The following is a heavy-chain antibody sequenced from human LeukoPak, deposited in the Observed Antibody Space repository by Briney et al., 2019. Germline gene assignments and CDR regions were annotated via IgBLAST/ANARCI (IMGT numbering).Heavy chain of an antibody. V-gene: IGHV1-2*02. CDR3: ASGGGQHRLPKELDY. CDR1: GYTFTGYY. J-gene: IGHJ4*02. D-gene: IGHD2-21*02. CDR2: INPNSGGT. Sequence: ASVKVSCKASGYTFTGYYMHWVRQAAGQGLEWRGWINPNSGGTNYAQKFQGRVTMTRDTSISTAYMELSRLRSDDTAVYYCASGGGQHRLPKELDYWGQGTLVTVSS.